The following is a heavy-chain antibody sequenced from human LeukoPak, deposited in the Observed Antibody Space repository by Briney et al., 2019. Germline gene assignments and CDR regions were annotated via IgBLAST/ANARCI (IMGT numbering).Heavy chain of an antibody. D-gene: IGHD1-14*01. CDR2: ISSSNSSI. Sequence: PGGSLRLSCAASGFTFSIYSMNWVRQAPGKGMEWVSYISSSNSSIYYAGSVKGRFTISRDNAKNSLYLQMNSLRIEDTAVYSCARANPRDYWGQGTLVTVSS. J-gene: IGHJ4*02. CDR1: GFTFSIYS. CDR3: ARANPRDY. V-gene: IGHV3-48*01.